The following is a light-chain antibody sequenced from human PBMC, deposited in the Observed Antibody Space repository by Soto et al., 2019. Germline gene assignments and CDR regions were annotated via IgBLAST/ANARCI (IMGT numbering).Light chain of an antibody. J-gene: IGKJ1*01. Sequence: ENLLTQSPGTLSLSPGEGATLSCRASRGVSANYLAWYQQKPGQAPTLLIYGASIRAAGIPDRFSGSGSGTDFTLTIRRLEPEDFAVYHCQQYGSSPRTFGQGTKVDIK. CDR3: QQYGSSPRT. CDR2: GAS. CDR1: RGVSANY. V-gene: IGKV3-20*01.